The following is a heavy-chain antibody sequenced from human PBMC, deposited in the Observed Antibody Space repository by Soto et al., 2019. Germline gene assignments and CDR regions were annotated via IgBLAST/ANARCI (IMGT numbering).Heavy chain of an antibody. V-gene: IGHV1-18*01. J-gene: IGHJ4*02. CDR3: AARPYGDSKYYFDY. CDR1: GYTFTSYG. D-gene: IGHD4-17*01. Sequence: ASVKVSCKASGYTFTSYGISWVRQAPGQGLEWMGWISAYNGKTNYAQKFQGRVTMTKDTSTDTAYMELSSLRSEDTAVYYCAARPYGDSKYYFDYWGQGTLVTVSS. CDR2: ISAYNGKT.